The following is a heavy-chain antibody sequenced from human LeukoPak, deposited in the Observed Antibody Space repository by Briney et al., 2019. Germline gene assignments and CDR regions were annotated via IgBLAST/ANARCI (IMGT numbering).Heavy chain of an antibody. D-gene: IGHD2-2*01. CDR1: GFTFSSYS. CDR2: ISNSGCTI. V-gene: IGHV3-48*02. Sequence: GGSLRLSCAASGFTFSSYSMNWVRQAPGKGLEWVSYISNSGCTIFYADSVKGRFTISRDNAKNSLYLQMNSLRDEDTAVYYCARDLTVVVPAALYWGQGTLVTVSS. J-gene: IGHJ4*02. CDR3: ARDLTVVVPAALY.